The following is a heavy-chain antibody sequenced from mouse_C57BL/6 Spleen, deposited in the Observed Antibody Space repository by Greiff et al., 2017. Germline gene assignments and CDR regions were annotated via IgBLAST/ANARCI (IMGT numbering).Heavy chain of an antibody. V-gene: IGHV1-72*01. D-gene: IGHD4-1*01. CDR2: IDPNSGGT. CDR1: GYTFTSYW. CDR3: ARRNWDAYYFDY. Sequence: QVQLQQPGAELVKPGASVKLSCKASGYTFTSYWMHWVKQRPGRGLEWIGGIDPNSGGTKYNEKFKSKATLTVDKPSSTAYMQLSSLTSEDSAVYYCARRNWDAYYFDYWGQGTTLTVSS. J-gene: IGHJ2*01.